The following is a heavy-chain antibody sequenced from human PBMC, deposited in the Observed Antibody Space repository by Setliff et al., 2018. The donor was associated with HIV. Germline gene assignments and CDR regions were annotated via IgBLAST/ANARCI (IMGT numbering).Heavy chain of an antibody. V-gene: IGHV3-48*04. CDR3: ARDDREWLVQGWFDP. CDR2: ISGSGGTI. D-gene: IGHD6-19*01. CDR1: GFTFSNFA. J-gene: IGHJ5*02. Sequence: GGSLRLSCAASGFTFSNFAMHWVRQAPGKGLEWVSAISGSGGTIYYADSVKGRFTISRDNAKNSLYLQMNSLRAEDTAVYYCARDDREWLVQGWFDPWGQGTLVTVSS.